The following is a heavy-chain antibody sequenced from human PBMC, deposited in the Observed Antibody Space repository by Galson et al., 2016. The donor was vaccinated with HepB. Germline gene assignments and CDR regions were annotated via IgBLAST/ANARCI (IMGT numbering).Heavy chain of an antibody. Sequence: SLRLSCAASGFRFIAYSINWVRQAPGKGPEWVAYISSASNVVYYAESVKGRFTISRDNAKNSLYLQMNSLRDEDTGFYFCARDGDHGYDMDYWGQGTLVTVSS. CDR3: ARDGDHGYDMDY. V-gene: IGHV3-48*02. J-gene: IGHJ4*02. CDR1: GFRFIAYS. CDR2: ISSASNVV. D-gene: IGHD5-18*01.